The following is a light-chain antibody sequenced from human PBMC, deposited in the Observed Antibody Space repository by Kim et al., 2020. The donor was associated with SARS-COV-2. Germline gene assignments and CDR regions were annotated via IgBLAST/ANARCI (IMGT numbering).Light chain of an antibody. Sequence: SYELTQPPSVSVSPGQTARITCSGDILARKYALWYQLKPGQSPLLVIYQDYKRPSGIPERFSGSNSGHTATLTISGAQAMDEADYYCQAWDTSLFGGGTQLTVL. CDR3: QAWDTSL. J-gene: IGLJ3*02. CDR1: ILARKY. CDR2: QDY. V-gene: IGLV3-1*01.